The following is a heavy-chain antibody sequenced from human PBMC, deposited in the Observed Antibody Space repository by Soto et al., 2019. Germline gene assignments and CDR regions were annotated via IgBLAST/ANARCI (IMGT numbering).Heavy chain of an antibody. V-gene: IGHV3-7*01. J-gene: IGHJ6*02. Sequence: HPXGTLLLACSASGFTFSGSWMDWVRQAPGKGPEWVANIKQDGSEKNYVDSVKGRFTISRDNAKNSLYLQMNSLRAEDTAVYCCASLGRHGWGQGTKVTVYS. D-gene: IGHD3-16*01. CDR3: ASLGRHG. CDR2: IKQDGSEK. CDR1: GFTFSGSW.